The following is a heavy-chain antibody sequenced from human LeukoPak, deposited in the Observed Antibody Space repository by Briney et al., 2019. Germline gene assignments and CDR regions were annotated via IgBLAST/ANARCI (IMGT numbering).Heavy chain of an antibody. CDR1: GYTFTSYG. D-gene: IGHD3-22*01. J-gene: IGHJ5*02. CDR2: ISAYNDKT. CDR3: ARDPVTYYYDSSGYPSASWFDP. V-gene: IGHV1-18*01. Sequence: ASVKVSCKASGYTFTSYGISWVRRAPGQGLEWMGWISAYNDKTNYAQKLQGRVTMTTDTSTSTAYMELRSLRSDDTAVYYCARDPVTYYYDSSGYPSASWFDPWGQGTLVTVSS.